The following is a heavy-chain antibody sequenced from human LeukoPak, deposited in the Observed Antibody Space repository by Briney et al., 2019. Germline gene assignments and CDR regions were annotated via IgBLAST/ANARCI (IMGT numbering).Heavy chain of an antibody. Sequence: GGSLRLSCAASGFTFSSYAMSWVRQAPGKGLEWVSAISGSGGSTYYADSVKGRFTISRDNSKNTLYLQMNSLRAEDTAVYYCAKGAYYYDSSGYYHVRWFDPWGQGTLVTVSS. CDR3: AKGAYYYDSSGYYHVRWFDP. D-gene: IGHD3-22*01. CDR1: GFTFSSYA. CDR2: ISGSGGST. V-gene: IGHV3-23*01. J-gene: IGHJ5*02.